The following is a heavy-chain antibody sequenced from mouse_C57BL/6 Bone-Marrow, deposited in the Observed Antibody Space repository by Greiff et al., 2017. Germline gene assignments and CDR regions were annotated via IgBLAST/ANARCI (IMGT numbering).Heavy chain of an antibody. V-gene: IGHV1-55*01. Sequence: QVQLQQPGAELVKPGASVKMSCKASGYTFTSYWITWVKQRPGQGLEWIGDIYPGSGSTHYNEKFKSKATLTVDTSSSTAYMQLSSLTSEDSAVYYCARRVSIYDGYYGGYFDVWGTGTTVTVSS. CDR1: GYTFTSYW. D-gene: IGHD2-3*01. CDR2: IYPGSGST. CDR3: ARRVSIYDGYYGGYFDV. J-gene: IGHJ1*03.